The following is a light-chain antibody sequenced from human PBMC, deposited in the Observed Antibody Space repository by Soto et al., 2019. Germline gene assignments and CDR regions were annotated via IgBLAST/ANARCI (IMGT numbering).Light chain of an antibody. CDR2: GAS. J-gene: IGKJ1*01. CDR3: QQYGSSPRT. Sequence: EVVLTQSPGTLSLSPGERATLSCRASQSVSNNYLAWYRQKPGQAPRLLIYGASSRATGIPDRFAGSGSGTDFTLTISRLEPEDFAVYYCQQYGSSPRTFGQGTKVEVK. CDR1: QSVSNNY. V-gene: IGKV3-20*01.